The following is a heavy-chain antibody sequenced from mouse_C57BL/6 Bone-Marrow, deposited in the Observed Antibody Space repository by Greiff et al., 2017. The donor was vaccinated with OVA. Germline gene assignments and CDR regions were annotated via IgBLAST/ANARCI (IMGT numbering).Heavy chain of an antibody. J-gene: IGHJ1*03. D-gene: IGHD1-1*01. V-gene: IGHV1-53*01. Sequence: VQLQQPGTELVKPGASVKLSCKASGYTFTSYWMHWVKQRPGQGLEWIGNINPSNGGTNYNEKFQSKATLTVDKSSSTAYMQLSSLTSEDSAVYYCARRGYGSSPRWYFDVWGTGTTVTVSS. CDR3: ARRGYGSSPRWYFDV. CDR2: INPSNGGT. CDR1: GYTFTSYW.